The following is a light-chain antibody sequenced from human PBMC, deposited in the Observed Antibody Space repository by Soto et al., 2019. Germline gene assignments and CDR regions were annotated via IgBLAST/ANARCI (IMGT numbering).Light chain of an antibody. CDR3: QQYNNWPPYT. Sequence: EIVMTQSPATLSVSPGERATLSCRASQSVSSDLAWYQQKPGRSPRLLIYGASTRATGVPARFSGSGSGTEFTLTISSLQSEDFAVYYCQQYNNWPPYTFGQGTKXEIK. V-gene: IGKV3-15*01. CDR2: GAS. J-gene: IGKJ2*01. CDR1: QSVSSD.